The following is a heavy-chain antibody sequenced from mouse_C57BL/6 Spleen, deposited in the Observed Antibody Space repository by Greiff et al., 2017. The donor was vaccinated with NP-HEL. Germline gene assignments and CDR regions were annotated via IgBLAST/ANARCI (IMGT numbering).Heavy chain of an antibody. D-gene: IGHD1-1*01. Sequence: VQLQQSGAELVKPGASVKLSCKASGYTFTEYTIHWVKQRSGQGLEWIGWFYPGSGSIKYNEKFKDKATLTADKSSSTVYMELSRLTSDDSAVYVCARHEDVLHYYGSSWGFAYWGQGTLVTVSA. CDR2: FYPGSGSI. CDR1: GYTFTEYT. J-gene: IGHJ3*01. CDR3: ARHEDVLHYYGSSWGFAY. V-gene: IGHV1-62-2*01.